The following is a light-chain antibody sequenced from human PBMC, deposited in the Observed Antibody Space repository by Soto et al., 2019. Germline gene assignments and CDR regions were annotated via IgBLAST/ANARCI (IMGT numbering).Light chain of an antibody. J-gene: IGKJ4*01. CDR2: DAS. CDR1: RTISSTY. CDR3: QYYDHSPLT. Sequence: EIVLTQSPGTLSLSPGERATLSCGASRTISSTYLAWYQQKPGQPPRLLIYDASTRATGTPDRISGSGSGADFTLTISRLEPEDFAVYYCQYYDHSPLTFGGGTKVEIK. V-gene: IGKV3-20*01.